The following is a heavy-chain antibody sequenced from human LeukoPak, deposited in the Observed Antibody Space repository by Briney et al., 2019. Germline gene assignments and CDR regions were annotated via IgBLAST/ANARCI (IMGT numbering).Heavy chain of an antibody. CDR3: ARDYDTLTGWDFDY. CDR1: GFTFSSYS. CDR2: ISTSSSYI. V-gene: IGHV3-21*01. Sequence: PGGSLRLSCAASGFTFSSYSMNWVRQAPGKGLEWVSSISTSSSYIYYADSVKGRFTISRDNAKNSLYLQMNSLRAEDTAVYYCARDYDTLTGWDFDYWGQGTLVTVSS. D-gene: IGHD3-9*01. J-gene: IGHJ4*02.